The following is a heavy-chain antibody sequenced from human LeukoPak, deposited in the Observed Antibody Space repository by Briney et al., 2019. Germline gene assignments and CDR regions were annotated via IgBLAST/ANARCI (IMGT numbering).Heavy chain of an antibody. CDR1: EFTFSSYS. J-gene: IGHJ4*02. V-gene: IGHV3-21*01. D-gene: IGHD1-26*01. CDR2: ISGSSDDI. CDR3: ARRGYHDYSGFDY. Sequence: GGSLRLSCAGSEFTFSSYSMHWVRQAPGKGLEWVSSISGSSDDIYYADSVKDRFTISRDNSKNSLYLQMNRLRAEDTALYYCARRGYHDYSGFDYWGQGTLVTVSS.